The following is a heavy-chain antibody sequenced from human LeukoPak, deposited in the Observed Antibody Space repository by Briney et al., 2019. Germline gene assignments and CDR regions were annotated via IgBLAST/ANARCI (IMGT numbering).Heavy chain of an antibody. D-gene: IGHD5-24*01. CDR2: IKEDGSER. Sequence: GGSLRLSCATSGFTFSNFAIHWVRQTPGKGLEWVASIKEDGSERQYVDSVKGRFSISRDNTKGSLFLQLNSLRAEDTAVYYCAKTHGIWGQGTLVTVSS. V-gene: IGHV3-7*03. J-gene: IGHJ4*02. CDR3: AKTHGI. CDR1: GFTFSNFA.